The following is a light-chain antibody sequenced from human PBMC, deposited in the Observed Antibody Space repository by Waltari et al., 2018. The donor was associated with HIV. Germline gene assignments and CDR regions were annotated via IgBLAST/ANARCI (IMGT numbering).Light chain of an antibody. CDR2: SNT. V-gene: IGLV1-44*01. Sequence: QSLLTQSPSASGTPGQRVNISCFGTSSNIGSRSVNWYQHFPGTPPKPLIFSNTERPAGVPDRFSGSKSGTSASLAISGLHSQDEADYYCSAWDVTLNGLVFGGGTRLSVL. J-gene: IGLJ2*01. CDR3: SAWDVTLNGLV. CDR1: SSNIGSRS.